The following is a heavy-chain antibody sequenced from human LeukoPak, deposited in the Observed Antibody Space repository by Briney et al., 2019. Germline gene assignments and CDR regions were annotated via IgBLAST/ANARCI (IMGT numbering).Heavy chain of an antibody. D-gene: IGHD2-2*01. J-gene: IGHJ6*03. Sequence: PSETLSLTCTVSGGSISSSSYYWGWIRQPPGKGLEWIGSIYYSGNTYYNPSLKSRVAISVDTSKSQFSLKLSSVTAADTAVYYCASPTSNAPHYMDVWGKGTTVTVSS. V-gene: IGHV4-39*01. CDR2: IYYSGNT. CDR1: GGSISSSSYY. CDR3: ASPTSNAPHYMDV.